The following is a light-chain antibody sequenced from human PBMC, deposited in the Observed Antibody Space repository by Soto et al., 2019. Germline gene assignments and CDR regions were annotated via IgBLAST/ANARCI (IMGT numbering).Light chain of an antibody. CDR3: QSYDSSLSGYV. V-gene: IGLV2-14*01. Sequence: QSVLTQPASVSGSPGQSITISCTGTSSDVGAYTSVSWYQQHPGKAPKLIIYEVSNRPPGISTRFSGSKSASTASLTISGLQAEDEAHYYCQSYDSSLSGYVFGTGTKVTVL. CDR1: SSDVGAYTS. CDR2: EVS. J-gene: IGLJ1*01.